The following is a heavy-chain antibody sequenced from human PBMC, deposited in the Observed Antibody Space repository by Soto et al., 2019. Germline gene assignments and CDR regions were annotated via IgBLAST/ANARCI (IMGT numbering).Heavy chain of an antibody. D-gene: IGHD5-18*01. Sequence: GGSLRLSCAASGFTFSDYYMSWIRQAPGKGLEWVSYISSSGSTIYYADSVKGRFTISRDNAKNSLYLQMNSLRAEDTAVYYCARSERIQLWLLEGQFDYWGQGTLVTVSS. CDR2: ISSSGSTI. J-gene: IGHJ4*02. CDR3: ARSERIQLWLLEGQFDY. CDR1: GFTFSDYY. V-gene: IGHV3-11*01.